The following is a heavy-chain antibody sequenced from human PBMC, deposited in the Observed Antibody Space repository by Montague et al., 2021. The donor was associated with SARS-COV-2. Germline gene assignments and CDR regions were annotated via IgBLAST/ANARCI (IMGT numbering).Heavy chain of an antibody. CDR3: ARDLTYGSGRSYYYYGTDV. CDR1: GFTVSSNY. Sequence: SLRLSCAASGFTVSSNYMSWVRQAPGKGLEWVSVIYSGGSTYYADSVKGRFTIPRHNSKNTLYLQMNSLRAEDTAVYYCARDLTYGSGRSYYYYGTDVWSQGTTVTVSS. CDR2: IYSGGST. D-gene: IGHD3-10*01. J-gene: IGHJ6*02. V-gene: IGHV3-53*04.